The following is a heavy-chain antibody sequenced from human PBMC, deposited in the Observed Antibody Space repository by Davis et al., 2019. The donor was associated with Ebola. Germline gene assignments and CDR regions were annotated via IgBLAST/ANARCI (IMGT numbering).Heavy chain of an antibody. D-gene: IGHD6-13*01. J-gene: IGHJ4*02. CDR3: TKQGRPTSEGGTEIPNY. Sequence: PGGSLRLSCAASGFTFSTYAMSWVRQAPGKGLEWVSVISFSGGDTYYADSVKGRFTISRDNSKNTLFLQMNSLRAEDTAYYFCTKQGRPTSEGGTEIPNYWGQGTLVTVSS. V-gene: IGHV3-23*01. CDR1: GFTFSTYA. CDR2: ISFSGGDT.